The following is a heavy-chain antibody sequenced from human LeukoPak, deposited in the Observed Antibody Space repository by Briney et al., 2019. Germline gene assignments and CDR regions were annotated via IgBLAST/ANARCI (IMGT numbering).Heavy chain of an antibody. CDR3: SSGYTVTDY. Sequence: GGSLRLSCASSGFSFSSYEMNWVRQAPGKGLEWLSYINGGGSTIYYADSVKGRFTISRDNAKNSLYLQMNSLRVEDTAVYYCSSGYTVTDYWGQGTLVTVSS. CDR2: INGGGSTI. D-gene: IGHD4-17*01. CDR1: GFSFSSYE. J-gene: IGHJ4*02. V-gene: IGHV3-48*03.